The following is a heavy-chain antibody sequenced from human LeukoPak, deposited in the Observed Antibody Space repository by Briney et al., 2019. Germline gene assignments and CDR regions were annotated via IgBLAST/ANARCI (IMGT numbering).Heavy chain of an antibody. Sequence: GRSLRLSCAASGFTLSSYGMHWVRQAPGKGLEWVAVISYDGSNKYYADSVKGRFTISRDNSKNTLYLQMNSLRAEDTAVYYCAKTPSSGSSGYYWFDYWGQGTLVTVSS. CDR2: ISYDGSNK. V-gene: IGHV3-30*18. CDR1: GFTLSSYG. CDR3: AKTPSSGSSGYYWFDY. D-gene: IGHD3-22*01. J-gene: IGHJ4*02.